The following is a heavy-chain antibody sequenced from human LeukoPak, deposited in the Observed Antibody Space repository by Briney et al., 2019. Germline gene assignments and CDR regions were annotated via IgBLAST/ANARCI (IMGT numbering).Heavy chain of an antibody. D-gene: IGHD6-6*01. V-gene: IGHV4-4*07. J-gene: IGHJ6*03. CDR3: ARGSSSSPYYYYYYMDV. CDR2: XYTSGST. CDR1: GGSXXXXX. Sequence: GGSXXXXXXSXIXXXAGXXXXWXGRXYTSGSTNYNPSLKSRVTMSVDTSKNQFSLKLSSVTAADTAVYYCARGSSSSPYYYYYYMDVWGKETTVTVSS.